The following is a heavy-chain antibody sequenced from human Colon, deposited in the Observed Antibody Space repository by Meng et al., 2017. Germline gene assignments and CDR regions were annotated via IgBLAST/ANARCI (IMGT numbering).Heavy chain of an antibody. CDR2: INHSGST. J-gene: IGHJ5*02. Sequence: HVQLQQWGAGLLKPSETLSPTCAVYVGSFSGYYWSWIRQPPGKGLEWIGEINHSGSTNYNPSLKSRVTISVDTSKNQFSLKLSSVTAADTAVYYCARGRYSGYLPWGQGTLVTVSS. CDR3: ARGRYSGYLP. CDR1: VGSFSGYY. V-gene: IGHV4-34*01. D-gene: IGHD5-12*01.